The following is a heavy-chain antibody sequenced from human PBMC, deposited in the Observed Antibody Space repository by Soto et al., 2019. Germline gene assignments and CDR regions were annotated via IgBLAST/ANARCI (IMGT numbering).Heavy chain of an antibody. CDR1: GFTFSSYG. V-gene: IGHV3-30*03. CDR3: ARVPGTTRYWDY. CDR2: ISYDGSNK. D-gene: IGHD3-10*01. J-gene: IGHJ4*02. Sequence: GGSLRLSCAASGFTFSSYGMHWVRQAPGKGLEWVAVISYDGSNKYYADSVKGRFTISRDNSKNTLYLQMNSLRAEDTAVYYCARVPGTTRYWDYWGQGAQVTV.